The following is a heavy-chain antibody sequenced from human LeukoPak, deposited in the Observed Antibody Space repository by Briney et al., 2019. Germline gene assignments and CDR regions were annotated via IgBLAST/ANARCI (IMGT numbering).Heavy chain of an antibody. V-gene: IGHV3-21*01. CDR3: ASGGSSSGTFDY. Sequence: GGSLRLSCAASGFTFNSYSMNWVRQAPGKRLEWVSSISSGGSSKYHADSVKGRFTISRANAKNSLYLQMNSPRDEDTAVYYGASGGSSSGTFDYWGQGTLVTVSS. J-gene: IGHJ4*02. D-gene: IGHD6-19*01. CDR1: GFTFNSYS. CDR2: ISSGGSSK.